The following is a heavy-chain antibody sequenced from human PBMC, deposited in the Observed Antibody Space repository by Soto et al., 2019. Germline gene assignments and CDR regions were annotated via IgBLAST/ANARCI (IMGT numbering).Heavy chain of an antibody. CDR2: ILSSSGVI. Sequence: PGGSLRLSCAASGFTFGSYSMNWVRQAPGKGLEWVSFILSSSGVIYYADSVKGRFTISRDNAKNSLYLQMNSLRAEDTAVYYCARDLGYNWNESPGSAFDIWGQGTVVTVSS. CDR3: ARDLGYNWNESPGSAFDI. V-gene: IGHV3-48*04. J-gene: IGHJ3*02. D-gene: IGHD1-1*01. CDR1: GFTFGSYS.